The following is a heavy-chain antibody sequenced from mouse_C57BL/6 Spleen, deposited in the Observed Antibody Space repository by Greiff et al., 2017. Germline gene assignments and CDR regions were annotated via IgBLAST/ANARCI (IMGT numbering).Heavy chain of an antibody. CDR3: ARTAQATMDY. Sequence: QVQLQQPGAELVRPGSSVKLSCKASGYTFTSYWMDWVKQRPGQGLEWIGNIYPSDSETHYNQKFKDKATLTVDKSSSTAYMQLSSLTSEDSAVYYCARTAQATMDYWGQGTSATVSS. V-gene: IGHV1-61*01. CDR1: GYTFTSYW. D-gene: IGHD3-2*02. J-gene: IGHJ4*01. CDR2: IYPSDSET.